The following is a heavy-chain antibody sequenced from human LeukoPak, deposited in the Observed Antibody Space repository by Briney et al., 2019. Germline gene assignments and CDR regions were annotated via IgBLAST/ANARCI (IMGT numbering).Heavy chain of an antibody. D-gene: IGHD3-10*01. V-gene: IGHV4-34*01. CDR2: INHSGST. J-gene: IGHJ4*02. CDR3: ARHSLMVRGVIAH. CDR1: GGSFSGYY. Sequence: SETLSLTCAVYGGSFSGYYWSWIRQPPGKGLEWIGEINHSGSTNYNPSLKSRVTISVDTSKNQFSLKLSSVTAADTAVYYCARHSLMVRGVIAHWGQGTLVTVSS.